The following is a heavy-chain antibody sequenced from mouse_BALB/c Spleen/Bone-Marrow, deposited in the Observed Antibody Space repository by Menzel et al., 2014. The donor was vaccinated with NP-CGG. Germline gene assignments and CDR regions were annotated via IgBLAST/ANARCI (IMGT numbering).Heavy chain of an antibody. CDR2: INNGGTYT. Sequence: DVMLVESGGDLVKPGGSLKLSCAASGFTFSSYGMSWVRQTPDTRLEWVATINNGGTYTYYPDSVKGRFTISRDNAKNTLYLQMSSLKSEDTAMYYCALNWDSAYWGQGTLVTVSA. V-gene: IGHV5-6*02. CDR3: ALNWDSAY. J-gene: IGHJ3*01. CDR1: GFTFSSYG. D-gene: IGHD4-1*02.